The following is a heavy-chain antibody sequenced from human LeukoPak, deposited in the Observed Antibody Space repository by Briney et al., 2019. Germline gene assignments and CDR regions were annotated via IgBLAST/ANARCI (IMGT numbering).Heavy chain of an antibody. V-gene: IGHV4-4*07. Sequence: SETLSLTCTVSGGSISSYYWSWIRQAAGKGLEWIGRVSNSGTTNYNPSLKTRVSMAVDTSNNQLSMTLSSATAADTALYSCARGRYYFEDWGQGTLVTVSS. CDR1: GGSISSYY. CDR2: VSNSGTT. CDR3: ARGRYYFED. J-gene: IGHJ4*02.